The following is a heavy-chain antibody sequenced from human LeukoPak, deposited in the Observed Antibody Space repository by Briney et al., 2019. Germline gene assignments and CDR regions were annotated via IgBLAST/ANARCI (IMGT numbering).Heavy chain of an antibody. CDR3: ARVGSSWYFDY. D-gene: IGHD6-13*01. J-gene: IGHJ4*02. V-gene: IGHV3-66*02. CDR2: IYSGGST. Sequence: GGSLRLSCAASGFTVSSNYMSWVRPAPGKGLEWVSVIYSGGSTYYADSVKGRFTISRDNSKITLYLKMNSLRAEDTSVYYCARVGSSWYFDYWGQGTLVTVPS. CDR1: GFTVSSNY.